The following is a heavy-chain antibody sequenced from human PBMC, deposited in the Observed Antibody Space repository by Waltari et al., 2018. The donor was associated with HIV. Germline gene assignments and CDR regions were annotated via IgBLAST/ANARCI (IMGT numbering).Heavy chain of an antibody. Sequence: EVRIMQSGGGLVKPGGSLRLSCHVPGCPYRSYYMLWVRQTPGKGLEWVSSINSRSSYIFYSDSVKGRFTIARDNANFSLYLQMNDLRDDDTAIYYCTRANGPSDYWGQGVPVTVSS. J-gene: IGHJ4*02. D-gene: IGHD4-17*01. CDR3: TRANGPSDY. CDR2: INSRSSYI. CDR1: GCPYRSYY. V-gene: IGHV3-21*06.